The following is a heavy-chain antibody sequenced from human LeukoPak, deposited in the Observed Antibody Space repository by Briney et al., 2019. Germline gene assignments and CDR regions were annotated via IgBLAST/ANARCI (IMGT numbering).Heavy chain of an antibody. CDR1: GGSISSSSYY. CDR2: IYYSGST. Sequence: SETLSLTCTVSGGSISSSSYYWGWIRQPPGKGLEWIGYIYYSGSTNYNPSLKSRVTISVDTSKNQFSLKLSSVTAADTAVYYCARGICSSTSCYRGGMRYYFDYWGQGTLVTVSS. V-gene: IGHV4-61*05. J-gene: IGHJ4*02. CDR3: ARGICSSTSCYRGGMRYYFDY. D-gene: IGHD2-2*01.